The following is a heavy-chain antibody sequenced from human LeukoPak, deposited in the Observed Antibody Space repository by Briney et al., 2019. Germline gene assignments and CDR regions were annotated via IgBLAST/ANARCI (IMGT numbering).Heavy chain of an antibody. D-gene: IGHD2-15*01. J-gene: IGHJ4*02. CDR1: GYSFTSYW. V-gene: IGHV5-51*01. CDR2: IHPPDSDT. Sequence: GESLKISCQGSGYSFTSYWIGWVRQMPGKGLEWMGIIHPPDSDTRYSPSFQGQVTISADKSISTAYLQWNSLKASDTATYYCARWGGYCSGGSCYPLYYFDSWGQGTLVTVSS. CDR3: ARWGGYCSGGSCYPLYYFDS.